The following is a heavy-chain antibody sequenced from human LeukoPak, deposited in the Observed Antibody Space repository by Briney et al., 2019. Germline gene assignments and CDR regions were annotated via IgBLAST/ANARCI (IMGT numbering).Heavy chain of an antibody. CDR3: AKTGPNNSGWYPSLDY. D-gene: IGHD6-19*01. J-gene: IGHJ4*02. V-gene: IGHV3-23*01. Sequence: AGGSLRLSCAASGFTFSSYGMSWVRQAPGKGLEWVSAISGSGGSTYYADFVRGRFTISRDNSKNTLYLQMISLRAEDTAVYYCAKTGPNNSGWYPSLDYWGQGTLVTVSS. CDR1: GFTFSSYG. CDR2: ISGSGGST.